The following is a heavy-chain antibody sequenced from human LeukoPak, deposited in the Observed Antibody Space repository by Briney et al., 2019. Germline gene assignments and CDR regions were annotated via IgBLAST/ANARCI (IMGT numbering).Heavy chain of an antibody. CDR2: ISAYNGNT. CDR3: ARSGRTTGTTNGAFDI. J-gene: IGHJ3*02. V-gene: IGHV1-18*01. Sequence: GASVKVSCKASGYTFTSYGISWVRQAPGQGLEWMGWISAYNGNTNYAQKLQGRVTMTTDTSTSTAYMELRSLRSDDTAVYYCARSGRTTGTTNGAFDIWGQGTMVTVSS. D-gene: IGHD1-1*01. CDR1: GYTFTSYG.